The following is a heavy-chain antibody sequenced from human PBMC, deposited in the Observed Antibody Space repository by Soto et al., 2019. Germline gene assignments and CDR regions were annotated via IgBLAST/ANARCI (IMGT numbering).Heavy chain of an antibody. CDR1: GATFSSYT. CDR3: AVYGSGSYYTNWFDP. V-gene: IGHV1-69*02. Sequence: ASVKVSCKAPGATFSSYTISWVRQPPGQGLEWMGRIIPILGIANYAQKFQGRVTITADKSTSTAYMELSSLRSEDTAVYYCAVYGSGSYYTNWFDPWGQGTLVTVSS. D-gene: IGHD3-10*01. J-gene: IGHJ5*02. CDR2: IIPILGIA.